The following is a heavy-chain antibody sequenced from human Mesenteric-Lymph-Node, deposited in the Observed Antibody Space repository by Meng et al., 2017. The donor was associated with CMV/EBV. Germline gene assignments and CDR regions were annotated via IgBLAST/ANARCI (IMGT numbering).Heavy chain of an antibody. D-gene: IGHD3-3*01. Sequence: SGPTLVKPTETLTLTCTVSGFSLSHTGMGVSWIRQPPGKALEWLAHIFSNTEKSYSTSLKSRLSISEDTSKSQVVLTMTNMDPVDTATYYCARILNYDFWSGYYKGYYFDYWGQGTLVTVSS. CDR2: IFSNTEK. CDR3: ARILNYDFWSGYYKGYYFDY. V-gene: IGHV2-26*01. J-gene: IGHJ4*02. CDR1: GFSLSHTGMG.